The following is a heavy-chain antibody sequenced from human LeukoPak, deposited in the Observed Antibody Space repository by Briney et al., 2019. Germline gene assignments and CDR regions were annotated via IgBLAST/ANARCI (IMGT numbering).Heavy chain of an antibody. D-gene: IGHD3-10*01. Sequence: PGGSLRLSCAASGFTFDDYAMHWVRQAPGKGLEWVSSISSSSSYIYYADSAKGRFTISRDNAKNSLYLQMNSLRAEDTAVYYCARAVSPFGDLEVSWFDPWGQGTLVTVSS. J-gene: IGHJ5*02. CDR3: ARAVSPFGDLEVSWFDP. CDR2: ISSSSSYI. CDR1: GFTFDDYA. V-gene: IGHV3-21*01.